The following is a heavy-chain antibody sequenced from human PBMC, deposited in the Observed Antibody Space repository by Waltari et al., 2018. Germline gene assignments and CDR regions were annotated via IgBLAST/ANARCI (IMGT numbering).Heavy chain of an antibody. CDR2: IIPIFGTA. CDR3: ADGSGSSRGTIGFDY. CDR1: GYTFTNYG. V-gene: IGHV1-69*05. Sequence: QVQLVQSGGEVKKPGASVKVSCKASGYTFTNYGFIWVRQAPGQGLEWMGGIIPIFGTANYAQKFQGRVTITTDESTSTAYMELSSLRSEDTAVYYCADGSGSSRGTIGFDYWGQGTLVTVSS. D-gene: IGHD3-10*01. J-gene: IGHJ4*02.